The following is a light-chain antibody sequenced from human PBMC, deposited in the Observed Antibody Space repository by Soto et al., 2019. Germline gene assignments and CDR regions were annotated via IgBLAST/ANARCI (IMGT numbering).Light chain of an antibody. Sequence: EIVLTQSPATLSLSPGERATLSCRASQSVGIYLGWYQQRPGQAPRLLIYDASNRAAGIPGRFSGSGSGTDFSLTINRIEPEDFAVYYYQHRSTWPPAFGQGTRLEIK. CDR2: DAS. V-gene: IGKV3-11*01. CDR3: QHRSTWPPA. CDR1: QSVGIY. J-gene: IGKJ5*01.